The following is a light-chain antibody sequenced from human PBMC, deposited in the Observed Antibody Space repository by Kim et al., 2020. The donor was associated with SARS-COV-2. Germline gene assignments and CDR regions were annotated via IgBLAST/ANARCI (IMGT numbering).Light chain of an antibody. Sequence: SASVGDRVTITCRASQSVSIWLAWYQQKPGKAPKLLMSKASNLQTGVSSRFSGSGSGTEFTLTINSLQPDDSATYFCQQYNSLSTFGGGTKVEI. CDR1: QSVSIW. CDR3: QQYNSLST. V-gene: IGKV1-5*03. CDR2: KAS. J-gene: IGKJ4*01.